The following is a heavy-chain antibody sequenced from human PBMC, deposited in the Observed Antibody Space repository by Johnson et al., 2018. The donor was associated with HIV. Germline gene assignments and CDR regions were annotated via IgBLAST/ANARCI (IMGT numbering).Heavy chain of an antibody. CDR2: ISYDGSDE. J-gene: IGHJ3*02. V-gene: IGHV3-30*04. D-gene: IGHD5-24*01. CDR3: ARAQLLADDVFNM. Sequence: QVQLVESGGGLIQPGGSLRLSCAASGFTFSSYAMHWVRQAPGKGLEWVAVISYDGSDEYYADSVRGRFTISRDNAKNTLYLQMNSLRAEDTAVYYCARAQLLADDVFNMWGQGTMVTVSS. CDR1: GFTFSSYA.